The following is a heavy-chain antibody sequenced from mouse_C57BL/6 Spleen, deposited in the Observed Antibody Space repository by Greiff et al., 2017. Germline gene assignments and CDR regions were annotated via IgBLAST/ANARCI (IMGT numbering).Heavy chain of an antibody. V-gene: IGHV1-7*01. CDR1: GYTFTSYW. J-gene: IGHJ2*01. Sequence: QVQLQQSGAELVKPGASVKLSCKASGYTFTSYWMHWVEQRPGQGLEWIGYINPSSGYTKYNQKFKDKATLTADKSSSTAYMQLSNLTYEDSAVYYCARDELQDMDYWGQGTTLTVSS. CDR2: INPSSGYT. D-gene: IGHD1-1*01. CDR3: ARDELQDMDY.